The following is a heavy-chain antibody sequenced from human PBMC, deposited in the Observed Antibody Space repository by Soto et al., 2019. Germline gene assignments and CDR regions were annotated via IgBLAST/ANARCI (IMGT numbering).Heavy chain of an antibody. D-gene: IGHD3-3*01. V-gene: IGHV4-59*01. CDR2: MYYSGNT. Sequence: SETLSLTGTVSGGSITNYYWSWIRQPPGKRLEYIGYMYYSGNTYYNPSLKSRVTISGDASKNQFSLKLRSVTAADTAVYYCVGGLSEWVRIDFWGQGTLVTVSS. CDR3: VGGLSEWVRIDF. CDR1: GGSITNYY. J-gene: IGHJ4*02.